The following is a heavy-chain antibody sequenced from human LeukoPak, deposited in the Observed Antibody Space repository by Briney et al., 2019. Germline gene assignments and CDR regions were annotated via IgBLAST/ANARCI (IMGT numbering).Heavy chain of an antibody. D-gene: IGHD1-1*01. CDR1: SYTFTNYA. CDR2: ISAYNGNT. J-gene: IGHJ4*02. CDR3: ARSPAELERRNYFDY. V-gene: IGHV1-18*01. Sequence: ASVKVSCKASSYTFTNYAFTWVRQAPGQGLEWMGWISAYNGNTNYTQKLQGRVTMTTDTSTSTAYMELRSLRSDDTAVYYCARSPAELERRNYFDYWGQGTLVTVSS.